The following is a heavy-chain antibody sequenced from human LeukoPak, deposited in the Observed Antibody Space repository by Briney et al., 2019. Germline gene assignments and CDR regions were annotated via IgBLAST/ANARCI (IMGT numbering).Heavy chain of an antibody. V-gene: IGHV4-4*07. CDR2: IYTSGST. CDR1: GGSFSGYY. Sequence: SETLSLTCAVSGGSFSGYYWSWIRQPAGKGLEWIGRIYTSGSTNYNPSLKSRVTMSVDTSKNQFSLKLSSVTAADTAVYYCARGAEYYDFWSGYLSPSDAFDIWGQGTMVTVSS. CDR3: ARGAEYYDFWSGYLSPSDAFDI. J-gene: IGHJ3*02. D-gene: IGHD3-3*01.